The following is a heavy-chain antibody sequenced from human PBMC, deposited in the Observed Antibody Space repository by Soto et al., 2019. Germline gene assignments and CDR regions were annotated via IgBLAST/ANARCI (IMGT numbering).Heavy chain of an antibody. CDR2: ISSNGGST. CDR1: GFTFSSYA. CDR3: AREGGSYYFDY. J-gene: IGHJ4*02. V-gene: IGHV3-64*01. Sequence: EVQLVESGGGLVQPGGSLRLSCAASGFTFSSYAMHWVRQAPGKGLEYVSAISSNGGSTYYANSVKGRFTISRDNSKNTLYLQIGSLRAEDMAVYYCAREGGSYYFDYWGQGTLVTVSS. D-gene: IGHD1-26*01.